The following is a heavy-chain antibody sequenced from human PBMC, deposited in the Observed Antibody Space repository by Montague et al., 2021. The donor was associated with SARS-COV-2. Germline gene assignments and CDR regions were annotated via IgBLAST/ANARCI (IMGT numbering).Heavy chain of an antibody. CDR2: IYYSRST. D-gene: IGHD6-6*01. CDR3: ARWGLYSSSAGGYDY. V-gene: IGHV4-59*01. CDR1: GASISSYY. J-gene: IGHJ4*02. Sequence: SETLSLTCTVSGASISSYYWSWIRQPPGKGLEWIGYIYYSRSTNYNPSLKSRVTISVDTSKNQFSLKLSSVTAADTAVYYCARWGLYSSSAGGYDYWGQGTLVTVSS.